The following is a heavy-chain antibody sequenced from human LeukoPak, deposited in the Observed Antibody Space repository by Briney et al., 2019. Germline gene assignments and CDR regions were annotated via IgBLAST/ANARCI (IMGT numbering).Heavy chain of an antibody. V-gene: IGHV3-7*01. Sequence: GGSLRLSCAASGFTFSKYWMSWVRQAPGKGLEWVANMKQDGGEKYYVDSVKGRFTISRDNAKNSLYLQMNSLRAEDTALYHCARRDSSGWYYFDYWGQGALVTVSS. CDR1: GFTFSKYW. J-gene: IGHJ4*02. CDR3: ARRDSSGWYYFDY. CDR2: MKQDGGEK. D-gene: IGHD6-19*01.